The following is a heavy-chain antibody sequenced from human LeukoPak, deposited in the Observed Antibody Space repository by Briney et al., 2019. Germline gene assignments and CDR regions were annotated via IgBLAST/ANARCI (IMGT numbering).Heavy chain of an antibody. CDR3: ARITRSYDSSGYGGGAFDN. CDR2: IFSNDEK. J-gene: IGHJ3*02. Sequence: PSETLSLTCTVSGGSISSDYWSGIRQPPGKALEWLVHIFSNDEKSYSTSLKSSLTISKDTSKSQVVLTMTNMDPVDTGTYYCARITRSYDSSGYGGGAFDNWGQGTMVTVSS. V-gene: IGHV2-26*01. CDR1: GGSISSDYW. D-gene: IGHD3-22*01.